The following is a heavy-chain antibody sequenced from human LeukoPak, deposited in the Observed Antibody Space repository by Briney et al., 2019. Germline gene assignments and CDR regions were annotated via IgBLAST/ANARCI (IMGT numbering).Heavy chain of an antibody. CDR3: ARDHAQYSSGWYGDY. D-gene: IGHD6-19*01. Sequence: ASETLSLTCAVYGGSFSGYHWTWIRQPPGKGLDWIGEINDSGSPVYNPSLRDRVTISVDMSKNQFSLKLSSVTAADTAVYYCARDHAQYSSGWYGDYWGQGTLVTVSS. V-gene: IGHV4-34*01. CDR2: INDSGSP. CDR1: GGSFSGYH. J-gene: IGHJ4*02.